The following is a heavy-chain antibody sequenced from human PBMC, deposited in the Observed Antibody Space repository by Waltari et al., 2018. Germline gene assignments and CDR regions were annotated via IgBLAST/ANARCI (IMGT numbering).Heavy chain of an antibody. V-gene: IGHV3-66*01. CDR2: IYSGGRT. Sequence: EVQLVESGGGLVQPGGSLRLSCAASGFTVSSNYMSWVRQAPGKGLEWVSLIYSGGRTYYADSVKGRFTIARDNSKNTRYLQMNSLRAEDTAVYYCTRDAGAVAAEGDYWGQGTLVTVSS. CDR3: TRDAGAVAAEGDY. CDR1: GFTVSSNY. J-gene: IGHJ4*02. D-gene: IGHD6-19*01.